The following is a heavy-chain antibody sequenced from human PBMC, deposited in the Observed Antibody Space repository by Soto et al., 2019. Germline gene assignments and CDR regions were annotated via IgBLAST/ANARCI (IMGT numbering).Heavy chain of an antibody. Sequence: ASVKVSCKASGYTFTSYYMHWVRQAPGQGLEWMGIINPSGGSTSYAQKFQGRVTMTRDTSTSTVYMELGSLRSEDTAVYYCARLIPPVYYDSSGYPKSNWFDPWGQGTLVTVSS. J-gene: IGHJ5*02. D-gene: IGHD3-22*01. CDR3: ARLIPPVYYDSSGYPKSNWFDP. V-gene: IGHV1-46*01. CDR2: INPSGGST. CDR1: GYTFTSYY.